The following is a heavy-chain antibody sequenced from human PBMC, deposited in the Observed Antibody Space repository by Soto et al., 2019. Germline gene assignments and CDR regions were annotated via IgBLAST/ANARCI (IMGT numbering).Heavy chain of an antibody. J-gene: IGHJ6*02. CDR3: ARESGSGLYYYGMDV. CDR1: GFTFSSYG. D-gene: IGHD3-10*01. V-gene: IGHV3-33*01. Sequence: GGSLRLSCAASGFTFSSYGMHWVRQAPGKGLEWVAVIWYDGSNKYYADSVKGRFTISRDNSKNTLYLQMNSLRAEDTAVYYCARESGSGLYYYGMDVWGQGTTVTVSS. CDR2: IWYDGSNK.